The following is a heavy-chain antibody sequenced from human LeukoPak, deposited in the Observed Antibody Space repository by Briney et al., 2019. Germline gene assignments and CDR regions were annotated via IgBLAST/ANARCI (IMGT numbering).Heavy chain of an antibody. V-gene: IGHV4-34*01. D-gene: IGHD5-18*01. CDR2: INHSGST. Sequence: SETLSLTCAVYGGSFSGYYWSWIRQPPGKGLEWIGEINHSGSTNYNPSLKSRVTISVDTSKNQFSLKLSSVTAADTAVYYCARESGYTYGRDYWGQGTLVTVSS. CDR1: GGSFSGYY. J-gene: IGHJ4*02. CDR3: ARESGYTYGRDY.